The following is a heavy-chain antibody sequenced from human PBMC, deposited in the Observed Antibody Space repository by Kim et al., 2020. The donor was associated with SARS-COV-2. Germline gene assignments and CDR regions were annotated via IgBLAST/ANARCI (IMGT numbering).Heavy chain of an antibody. CDR2: INSRGVTI. V-gene: IGHV3-48*03. Sequence: GGSLRLSCAASGFTFSSYEMNWVRQAPGKGLEWVSYINSRGVTIYYADSVKGRFTISRDNAKNLLYLQMNSLRAEDTAVYFCASDVTSAAEGFWGQGTLV. CDR3: ASDVTSAAEGF. CDR1: GFTFSSYE. D-gene: IGHD6-13*01. J-gene: IGHJ4*02.